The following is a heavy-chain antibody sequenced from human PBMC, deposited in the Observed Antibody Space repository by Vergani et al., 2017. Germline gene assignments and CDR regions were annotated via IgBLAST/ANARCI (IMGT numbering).Heavy chain of an antibody. CDR2: IYHSGST. Sequence: QVQLQESGPGLVKPSETLSLTCAVSGYSISSGYYWGWIRQPPGKGLEWIGSIYHSGSTYYNPSLKSRVTISVDTSTNQFSLKLSSVTAADTAVYYCARVDTQVPATSHFYYMDVWGKGTTVVVSS. CDR3: ARVDTQVPATSHFYYMDV. V-gene: IGHV4-38-2*01. J-gene: IGHJ6*03. D-gene: IGHD6-25*01. CDR1: GYSISSGYY.